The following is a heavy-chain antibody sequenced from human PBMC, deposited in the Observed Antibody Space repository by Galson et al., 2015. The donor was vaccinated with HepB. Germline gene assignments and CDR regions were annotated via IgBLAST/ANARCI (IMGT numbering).Heavy chain of an antibody. CDR2: ISAYNGNT. Sequence: QSGAEVKKPGESLKISCKASGYTFTSYGISWVRQAPGQGLEWMGWISAYNGNTNYAQKLQGRVTMTTDTSTSTAYMELRSLRSDDTAVYYCARVAQIDRPGFYDFWSGYPARARNWFDPWGQGTLVTVSS. CDR1: GYTFTSYG. J-gene: IGHJ5*02. V-gene: IGHV1-18*04. D-gene: IGHD3-3*01. CDR3: ARVAQIDRPGFYDFWSGYPARARNWFDP.